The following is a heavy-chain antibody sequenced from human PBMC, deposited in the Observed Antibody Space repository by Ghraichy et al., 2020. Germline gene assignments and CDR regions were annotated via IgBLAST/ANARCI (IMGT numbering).Heavy chain of an antibody. CDR1: GFSFSSYW. Sequence: GGSLRLSSAASGFSFSSYWMTWVRQAPGKGLEWVANINQDGSEEYYVDSVKGRFTISRDNAKNSLYLQVNSLRAEDTAVYYCARAPVASYWGQGTLVTVSS. V-gene: IGHV3-7*03. CDR3: ARAPVASY. J-gene: IGHJ4*02. CDR2: INQDGSEE.